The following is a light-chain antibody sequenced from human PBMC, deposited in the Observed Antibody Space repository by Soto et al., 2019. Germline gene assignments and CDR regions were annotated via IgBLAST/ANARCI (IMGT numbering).Light chain of an antibody. CDR3: AAWDESLSGYV. CDR1: SSNIGSHY. J-gene: IGLJ7*01. CDR2: RSD. Sequence: QSVLIQPPSASGTPGQRVTISCSGSSSNIGSHYLYWYQQLPGTAPKLLLYRSDQRPSGVPDRFSGSKAGTSASLAISGLRPEDEAEYFCAAWDESLSGYVFGSGTQLTVL. V-gene: IGLV1-47*01.